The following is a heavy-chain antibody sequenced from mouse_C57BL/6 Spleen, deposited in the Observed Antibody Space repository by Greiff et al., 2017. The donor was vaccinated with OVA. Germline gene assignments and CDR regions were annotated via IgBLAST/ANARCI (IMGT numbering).Heavy chain of an antibody. V-gene: IGHV2-2*01. J-gene: IGHJ3*01. D-gene: IGHD1-1*01. CDR2: IWSGGST. CDR3: ARGDYYGSGTWFAY. Sequence: VKLMESGPGLVQPSQSLSITCTVSGFSLTSYGVHWVRQSPGKGLEWLGVIWSGGSTDYNAAFISRLSISKDNSKSQVFFKMNSLQADDTAIYYCARGDYYGSGTWFAYWGQGTLVTVSA. CDR1: GFSLTSYG.